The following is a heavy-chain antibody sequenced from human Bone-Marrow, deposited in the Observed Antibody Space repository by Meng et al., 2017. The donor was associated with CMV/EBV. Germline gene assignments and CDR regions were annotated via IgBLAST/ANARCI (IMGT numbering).Heavy chain of an antibody. CDR3: ATRSASDQ. D-gene: IGHD3-16*01. V-gene: IGHV3-69-1*01. J-gene: IGHJ5*02. Sequence: GGSLRLSCAASGFTFSDYYMNWVRQAPGKGLEWVSSISSSSTIYYADSVKGRFTISRDNAKNSLYLQMNSLRAEDTAVYHCATRSASDQWGQGMLVTVSS. CDR2: ISSSSTI. CDR1: GFTFSDYY.